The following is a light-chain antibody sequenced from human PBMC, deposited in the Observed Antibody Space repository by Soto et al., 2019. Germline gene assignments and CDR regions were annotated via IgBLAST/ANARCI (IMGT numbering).Light chain of an antibody. CDR1: QTISSNY. CDR3: QQYGSSPKT. J-gene: IGKJ1*01. V-gene: IGKV3-20*01. Sequence: EIVLTQSPGTLSLSPGDRATLSCRASQTISSNYLAWYQQKPGQAPRLLIYAASTRATGIPDRFSGSGSGTDFTLTISRLEPEDFAVYYCQQYGSSPKTCGQGTKVEI. CDR2: AAS.